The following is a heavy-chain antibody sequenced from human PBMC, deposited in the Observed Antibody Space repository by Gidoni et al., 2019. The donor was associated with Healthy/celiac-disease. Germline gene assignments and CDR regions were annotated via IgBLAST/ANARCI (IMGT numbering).Heavy chain of an antibody. J-gene: IGHJ4*02. CDR1: GFASSRYA. V-gene: IGHV3-30*16. CDR3: ARSHITMVRDPFDY. CDR2: ISYDGSNK. D-gene: IGHD3-10*01. Sequence: HVHLVESGGGVVQPGRSLRLSCAASGFASSRYAMHWVRQAPGKGLEWVAVISYDGSNKYTADSVKGRFTISRDNTKNTLSLQMNSLRAEDTAVDYCARSHITMVRDPFDYWGQGTLVTVSS.